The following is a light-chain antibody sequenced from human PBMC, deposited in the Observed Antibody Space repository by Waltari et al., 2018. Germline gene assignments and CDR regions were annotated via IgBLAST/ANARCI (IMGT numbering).Light chain of an antibody. J-gene: IGLJ2*01. V-gene: IGLV1-51*01. Sequence: QSVLTQPPSVSAAPGQKVTISCSGSSSNIGNYFVSWYHQLPGATPKLLIYDNKRPSGIPDRFSASKSGTSATLDITGLQIGDEADYYCATWDNSLTAVVFGGGTKLTVL. CDR2: DN. CDR1: SSNIGNYF. CDR3: ATWDNSLTAVV.